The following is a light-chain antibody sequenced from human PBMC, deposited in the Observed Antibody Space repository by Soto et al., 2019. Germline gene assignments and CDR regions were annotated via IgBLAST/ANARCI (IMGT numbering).Light chain of an antibody. CDR3: TSYTSSRTLYV. Sequence: QSVVTQPASVSGSPGQSITISCTGTSSDVGGYNYVSWYQQHPGKAPKLMIYDVSNRPSGVSNRFSGSKSGNTASLTISGLQAEDEADYYCTSYTSSRTLYVFGTGTKVTVL. V-gene: IGLV2-14*01. CDR2: DVS. CDR1: SSDVGGYNY. J-gene: IGLJ1*01.